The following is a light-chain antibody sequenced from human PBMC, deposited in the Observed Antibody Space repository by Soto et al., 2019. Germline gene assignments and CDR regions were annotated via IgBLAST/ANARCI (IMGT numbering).Light chain of an antibody. Sequence: DIQMPQSPSTMSGSVGDSLTITGRASQTISSWLAWYQQKPGKATKLLIYKASTLKSGVPSRFSGSGSGTEFTLTISSLQPDDFATYYCKHYNSYSEAVGQGTKVDIK. CDR3: KHYNSYSEA. J-gene: IGKJ1*01. V-gene: IGKV1-5*03. CDR2: KAS. CDR1: QTISSW.